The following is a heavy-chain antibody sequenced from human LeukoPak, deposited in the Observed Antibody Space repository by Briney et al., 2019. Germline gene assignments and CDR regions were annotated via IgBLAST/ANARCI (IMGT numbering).Heavy chain of an antibody. CDR2: IYTSGGT. CDR3: ARDSSPYYDILTGYPTLDY. J-gene: IGHJ4*02. CDR1: GGSISSYY. D-gene: IGHD3-9*01. Sequence: SETLSLTCTVSGGSISSYYWSWIRQPAGKGLEWIGRIYTSGGTNYNPSLKSRVTMSVDTSKNQFSLKLSSVTAADTAVYYCARDSSPYYDILTGYPTLDYWGQGTLVTVSS. V-gene: IGHV4-4*07.